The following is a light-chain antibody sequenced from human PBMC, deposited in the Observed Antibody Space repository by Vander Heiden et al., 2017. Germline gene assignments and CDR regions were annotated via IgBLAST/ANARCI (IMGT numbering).Light chain of an antibody. V-gene: IGLV2-23*02. Sequence: QPALTQPASVSGSPGQSITISCTGTSSDVGSYNLVSWYQQYSGKAPKLMIYEVSKRPSGVSNRFSGSKSGSTASLTISGLQAEDEADYYCCSYAGSSTLEVFGGGTKLTVL. CDR2: EVS. CDR3: CSYAGSSTLEV. J-gene: IGLJ3*02. CDR1: SSDVGSYNL.